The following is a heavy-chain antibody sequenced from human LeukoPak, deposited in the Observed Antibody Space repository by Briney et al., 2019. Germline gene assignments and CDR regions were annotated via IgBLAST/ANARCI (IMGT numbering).Heavy chain of an antibody. D-gene: IGHD4-17*01. CDR3: AREFGYAVTSLDY. Sequence: SETLSLTCTVSGGSISSHYWSWIRLPAGKGLEWIGRIYHSGSTNSNPSLRSRVTMSIDTSNNQFSLMLTSLSAADTAVYYCAREFGYAVTSLDYWGQGTLVTVSS. CDR1: GGSISSHY. V-gene: IGHV4-4*07. CDR2: IYHSGST. J-gene: IGHJ4*02.